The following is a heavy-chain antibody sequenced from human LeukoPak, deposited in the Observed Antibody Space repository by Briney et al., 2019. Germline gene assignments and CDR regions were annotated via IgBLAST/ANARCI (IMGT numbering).Heavy chain of an antibody. V-gene: IGHV2-70*18. CDR1: GGSISSYYW. CDR3: ARTLVVVPAAMRRAYYYGMDV. Sequence: TLSLTCTVSGGSISSYYWSWIRQPPGKALEWLALIDWDDDKYYSTSLKTRLTISKDTSKNQVVLTMTNMDPVDTATYYCARTLVVVPAAMRRAYYYGMDVWGQGATVTVSS. CDR2: IDWDDDK. J-gene: IGHJ6*02. D-gene: IGHD2-2*01.